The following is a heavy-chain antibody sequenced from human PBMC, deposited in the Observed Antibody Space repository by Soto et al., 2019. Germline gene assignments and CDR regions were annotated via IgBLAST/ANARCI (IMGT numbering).Heavy chain of an antibody. CDR3: AAGILYGRIECSSSQYFDY. V-gene: IGHV1-58*02. CDR2: IVVGSGNT. J-gene: IGHJ4*02. D-gene: IGHD6-6*01. CDR1: GFTFTSSA. Sequence: GASVKVSCKASGFTFTSSAMQWVRQARGQRLEWIGWIVVGSGNTNYAQKFQERVTITRDMSTSTAYMELSSLRSEDTAVYYCAAGILYGRIECSSSQYFDYWGQGTLVTVSS.